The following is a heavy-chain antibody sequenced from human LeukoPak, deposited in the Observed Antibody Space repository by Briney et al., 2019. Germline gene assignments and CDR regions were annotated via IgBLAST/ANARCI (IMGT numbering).Heavy chain of an antibody. D-gene: IGHD2-2*01. CDR2: IYPGDSDT. V-gene: IGHV5-51*01. J-gene: IGHJ2*01. CDR3: ARRPVSLYCSSTSCLDWYFDL. Sequence: GESLKISCQGSGYSFTSYWIGWVRQMPGKGLEWMGIIYPGDSDTRYSPSFQGQVTISADKSISTAYLQWSSLKASDTAMYYCARRPVSLYCSSTSCLDWYFDLWGRGTLVTVSS. CDR1: GYSFTSYW.